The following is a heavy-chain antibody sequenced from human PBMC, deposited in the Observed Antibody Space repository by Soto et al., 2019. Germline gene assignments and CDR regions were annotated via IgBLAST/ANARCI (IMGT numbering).Heavy chain of an antibody. CDR2: INSDGSTT. D-gene: IGHD3-22*01. J-gene: IGHJ5*02. Sequence: GGSLRLSCAASGFTFSSYWMHWVRQAPGKGLVWVSRINSDGSTTNYAESVKGRFTISRDNAKNSFYLQMNSLRAEDTAVYYCARANGYYDSSGYYAWFDPWGQGTLVTVSS. CDR3: ARANGYYDSSGYYAWFDP. CDR1: GFTFSSYW. V-gene: IGHV3-74*01.